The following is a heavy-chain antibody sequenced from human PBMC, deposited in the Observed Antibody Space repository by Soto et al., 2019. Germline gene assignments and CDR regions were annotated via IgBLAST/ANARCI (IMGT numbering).Heavy chain of an antibody. CDR1: GFTFSDYY. CDR3: ARDGTMVRGVYYYYYMDV. CDR2: ISSSGSTI. Sequence: PGGSLRLSCAASGFTFSDYYMSWIRQAPGKGLEWVSYISSSGSTIYYADSVKGRFTISRDNAKNSLYLQMNSLRAEDTAVYYCARDGTMVRGVYYYYYMDVWGKGTTVTVSS. J-gene: IGHJ6*03. D-gene: IGHD3-10*01. V-gene: IGHV3-11*01.